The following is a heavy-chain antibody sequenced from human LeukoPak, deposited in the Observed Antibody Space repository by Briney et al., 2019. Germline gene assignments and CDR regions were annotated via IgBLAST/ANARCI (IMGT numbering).Heavy chain of an antibody. CDR2: IYYIGTT. CDR3: ARAQDFSDSSGPNYLDF. Sequence: SETLSLTCTVSGDSISSSYWSWIRQPPGKGLQWIGYIYYIGTTNYNPSVKSRVTISVDTSKNQFSLKLLSVTAADTAVYYCARAQDFSDSSGPNYLDFWGQGILVTVSS. CDR1: GDSISSSY. J-gene: IGHJ4*02. V-gene: IGHV4-59*08. D-gene: IGHD3-22*01.